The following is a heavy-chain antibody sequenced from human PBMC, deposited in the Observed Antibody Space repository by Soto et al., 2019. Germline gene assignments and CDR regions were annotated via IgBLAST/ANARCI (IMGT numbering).Heavy chain of an antibody. D-gene: IGHD3-10*01. CDR3: AKDRGYYGSGFDY. CDR1: GFTFSSYA. V-gene: IGHV3-23*01. Sequence: GGSLRLSCAASGFTFSSYAMSWIRQAPGKGLEWVSAISGSGGSTYYADSVKGRFTISRDNSKNTLCLQMNSLRAEGTAVYYCAKDRGYYGSGFDYWGQGTLVTVSS. J-gene: IGHJ4*02. CDR2: ISGSGGST.